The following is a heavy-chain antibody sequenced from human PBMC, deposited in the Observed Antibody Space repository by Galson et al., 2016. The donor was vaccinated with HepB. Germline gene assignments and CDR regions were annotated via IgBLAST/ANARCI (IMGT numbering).Heavy chain of an antibody. CDR2: VSGSGVST. CDR1: GFSFISYA. Sequence: SLRLSCAASGFSFISYAMSWVRQAPGKGLEWLSSVSGSGVSTNYADSVKGRITISRANSKNTLYLEMNSLRAEDTAVYYCAKHYSSGWYAAFDIWGQGIKVIVSA. D-gene: IGHD6-19*01. J-gene: IGHJ3*02. CDR3: AKHYSSGWYAAFDI. V-gene: IGHV3-23*01.